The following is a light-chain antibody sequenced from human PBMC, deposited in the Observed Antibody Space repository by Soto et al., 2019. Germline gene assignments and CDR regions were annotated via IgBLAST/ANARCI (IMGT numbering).Light chain of an antibody. V-gene: IGKV3-15*01. CDR1: QNVAGD. CDR3: QEYNGTSA. Sequence: RVTTQSPATLSVSPGERATLSCRASQNVAGDLAWYQQKPGQAPRLLIYRTSTRATGIPSRFSGSGSGTEFTITISSLQSEDLAVYYCQEYNGTSAFGQGTKVEIK. J-gene: IGKJ1*01. CDR2: RTS.